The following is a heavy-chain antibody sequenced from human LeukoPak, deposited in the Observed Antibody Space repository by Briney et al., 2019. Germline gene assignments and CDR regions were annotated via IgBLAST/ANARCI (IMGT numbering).Heavy chain of an antibody. Sequence: GGSLRLSCAASGFTFSSYAMSWVRQAPGKGLEWVSAISGSGGSTYYADSVKGRFTISRDNSKNTLYLQMNSLRAEDTAVYYCAKDYYESSGYYSAFDIWGQGTMVTVSS. CDR1: GFTFSSYA. D-gene: IGHD3-22*01. CDR2: ISGSGGST. V-gene: IGHV3-23*01. CDR3: AKDYYESSGYYSAFDI. J-gene: IGHJ3*02.